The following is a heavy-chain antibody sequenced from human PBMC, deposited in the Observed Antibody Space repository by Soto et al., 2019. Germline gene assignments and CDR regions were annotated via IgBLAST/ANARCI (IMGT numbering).Heavy chain of an antibody. CDR2: ISAYNGNT. J-gene: IGHJ3*02. Sequence: QVQLVQSGAEVKKPGASVKVSCKASGYTFTSYGISWVRQAPGQGLEGMGWISAYNGNTNYAQKLQGRVTMTTDTSTSPAYMELRSLRSDDTAVYYCARDPPQYYYDSSPTGDAFDIWGQGTMVTVSS. V-gene: IGHV1-18*01. CDR3: ARDPPQYYYDSSPTGDAFDI. CDR1: GYTFTSYG. D-gene: IGHD3-22*01.